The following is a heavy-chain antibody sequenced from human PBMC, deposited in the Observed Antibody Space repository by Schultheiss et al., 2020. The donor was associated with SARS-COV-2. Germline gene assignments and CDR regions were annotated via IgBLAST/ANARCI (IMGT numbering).Heavy chain of an antibody. CDR3: ASSYYYDSSGYYYYYGMDV. CDR2: INHSGST. CDR1: GGSISSSNW. V-gene: IGHV4-4*02. Sequence: SETLSLTCAVSGGSISSSNWWSWIRQPPGKGLEWIGEINHSGSTNYNPSLKSRVTISVDTSKNQFFLKLSSVTAADTAVYYCASSYYYDSSGYYYYYGMDVWGQGTTVTGSS. D-gene: IGHD3-22*01. J-gene: IGHJ6*02.